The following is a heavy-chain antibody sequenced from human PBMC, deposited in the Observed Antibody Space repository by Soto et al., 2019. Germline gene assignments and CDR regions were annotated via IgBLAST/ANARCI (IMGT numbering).Heavy chain of an antibody. CDR2: ISYDGNNK. Sequence: QVQLVESGGGVVQPGRSLRLSCAASGFTFSSYGMHWVRQAPGKGLEWVAVISYDGNNKYYADSVKGRFTISRDNSKNTLYRQMNSLRDEDTAVYYCTKSVYNWNDGFFDYWGQGTLVTVAS. CDR3: TKSVYNWNDGFFDY. D-gene: IGHD1-1*01. V-gene: IGHV3-30*18. CDR1: GFTFSSYG. J-gene: IGHJ4*02.